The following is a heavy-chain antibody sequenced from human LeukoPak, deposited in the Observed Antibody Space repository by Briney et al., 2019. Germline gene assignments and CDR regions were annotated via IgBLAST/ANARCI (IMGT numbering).Heavy chain of an antibody. CDR1: GGSFSGYY. CDR2: ISHSGST. V-gene: IGHV4-34*01. D-gene: IGHD1-7*01. Sequence: SETLSLTCAVYGGSFSGYYWSWIRQPPGKGLEWLGEISHSGSTNYNPSLKSRVTISVDTSKNQSSLKLSSVTAAYTAVYYCARGRTITGTTGSRTPGYNWFDPWGQGTLVTVSS. CDR3: ARGRTITGTTGSRTPGYNWFDP. J-gene: IGHJ5*02.